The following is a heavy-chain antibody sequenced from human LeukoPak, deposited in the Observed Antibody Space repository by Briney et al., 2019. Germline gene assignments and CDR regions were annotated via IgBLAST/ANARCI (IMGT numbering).Heavy chain of an antibody. CDR3: ARDTIVRGVSNFDY. V-gene: IGHV4-31*03. Sequence: PSETLSLTCTVSGGSISSGGYYWSWIRQHPGKGLEWIGYIYYSGSTYYNPSLKSRVTISVDTSKNQFSLKLSSVTAADTAVYYCARDTIVRGVSNFDYWGQGTLVTVSS. CDR1: GGSISSGGYY. CDR2: IYYSGST. D-gene: IGHD3-10*01. J-gene: IGHJ4*02.